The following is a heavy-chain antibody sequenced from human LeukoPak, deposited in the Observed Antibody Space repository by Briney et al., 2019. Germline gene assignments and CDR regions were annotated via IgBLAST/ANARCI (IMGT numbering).Heavy chain of an antibody. J-gene: IGHJ1*01. CDR1: GGTFSSYA. CDR3: ARGVGDIGYCSSTSCPGSFQH. V-gene: IGHV1-69*06. Sequence: SVKVSCKASGGTFSSYAISWVRQAPGQGLEWMGGIIPIFGTENYAQKFQGRVTITADKSTSTAYMELSSLRSEDTAVYYCARGVGDIGYCSSTSCPGSFQHWGQGTLVTVSS. CDR2: IIPIFGTE. D-gene: IGHD2-2*01.